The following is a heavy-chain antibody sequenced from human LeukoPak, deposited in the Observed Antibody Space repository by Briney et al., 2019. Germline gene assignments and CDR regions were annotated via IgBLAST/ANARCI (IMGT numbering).Heavy chain of an antibody. CDR1: GFTFSSYS. CDR3: AGVRFWYYFDY. D-gene: IGHD3-3*01. Sequence: GGSLRLSCAASGFTFSSYSMNWVRQAPGKGLEWVSHITASGTAMFYADSVKGRFTISRDNSKNTLYLQMNSLRAEDTAVYYCAGVRFWYYFDYWGQGTLVTVSS. V-gene: IGHV3-48*01. CDR2: ITASGTAM. J-gene: IGHJ4*02.